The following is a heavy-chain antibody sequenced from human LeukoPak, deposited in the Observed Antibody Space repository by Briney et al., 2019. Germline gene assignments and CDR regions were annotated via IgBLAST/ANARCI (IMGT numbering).Heavy chain of an antibody. CDR3: ASQGGSGSHNWFDP. V-gene: IGHV7-4-1*02. J-gene: IGHJ5*02. CDR1: GYTFTSYA. Sequence: ASVKVSCKASGYTFTSYAMNWVRQAPGQGLEWMGWINTNTGNPTYAQGFTGRFVFSLDTSVSTAYLQISSLKAEDTAVYYCASQGGSGSHNWFDPWGQGTLVTVSS. CDR2: INTNTGNP. D-gene: IGHD3-10*01.